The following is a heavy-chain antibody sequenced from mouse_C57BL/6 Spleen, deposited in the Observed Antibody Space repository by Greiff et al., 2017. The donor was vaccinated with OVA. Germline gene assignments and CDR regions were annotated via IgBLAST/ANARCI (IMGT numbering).Heavy chain of an antibody. CDR2: IDPETGGT. Sequence: LVESGAELVRPGASVTLSCKASGYTFTDYEMHWVKQTPVHGLEWIGAIDPETGGTAYNQKFKGKAILTADKSSSTAYMELRSLTSEDSAVYYCTINWNWYFDVWGTGTTVTVSS. CDR3: TINWNWYFDV. CDR1: GYTFTDYE. D-gene: IGHD4-1*01. V-gene: IGHV1-15*01. J-gene: IGHJ1*03.